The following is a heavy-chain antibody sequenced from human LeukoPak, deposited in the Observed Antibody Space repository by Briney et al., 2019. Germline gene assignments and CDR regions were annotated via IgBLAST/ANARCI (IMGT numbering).Heavy chain of an antibody. CDR1: GGSISSYY. D-gene: IGHD4-17*01. CDR3: ASGGGYGDLNYYYYMDV. Sequence: SETLSLTCTVSGGSISSYYWSWIRQPAGKGLEWIGCIYTSGSTNYNPSLKSRVTMSVDTSKNQFSLKLSSVTAADTAVYYCASGGGYGDLNYYYYMDVWGKGTTVTISS. J-gene: IGHJ6*03. V-gene: IGHV4-4*07. CDR2: IYTSGST.